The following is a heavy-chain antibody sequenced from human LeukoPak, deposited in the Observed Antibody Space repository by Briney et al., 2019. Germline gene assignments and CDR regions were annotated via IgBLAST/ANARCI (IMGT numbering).Heavy chain of an antibody. J-gene: IGHJ4*02. CDR3: ARVDGVVNQPPYDY. V-gene: IGHV1-69*13. CDR1: GGTFSSYA. CDR2: IIPIFGTA. Sequence: GASVKVSCKASGGTFSSYAISWVRQAPGQGLEWMGGIIPIFGTANYAQKFQGRVTITADESTSTAYMELSSLRSEDTAVYYCARVDGVVNQPPYDYWGQGTLVTVSS. D-gene: IGHD3-3*01.